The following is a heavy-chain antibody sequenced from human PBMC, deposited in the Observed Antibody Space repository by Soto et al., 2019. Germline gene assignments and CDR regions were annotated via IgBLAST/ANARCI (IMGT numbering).Heavy chain of an antibody. CDR2: IFHDGTA. CDR1: GVSISSGNW. J-gene: IGHJ4*02. Sequence: PSQALSLTCALSGVSISSGNWWTWVRQTPQRGLEYIGEIFHDGTANYYPSFERRVAISVDTSKNQFSLKLTSVTAADTAIYFCARLVYDTRLNYMYFAFWGQGALVTVSS. D-gene: IGHD2-8*01. CDR3: ARLVYDTRLNYMYFAF. V-gene: IGHV4-4*02.